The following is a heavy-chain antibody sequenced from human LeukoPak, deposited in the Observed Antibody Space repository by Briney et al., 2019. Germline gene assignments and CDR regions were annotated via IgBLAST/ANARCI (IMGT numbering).Heavy chain of an antibody. CDR3: ARQNNILTGYDI. D-gene: IGHD3-9*01. CDR1: GYSFTSYW. V-gene: IGHV5-51*01. J-gene: IGHJ3*02. Sequence: GESLKISCKGSGYSFTSYWIGWVRHMPRKGLEWMGIIYPGDSHTTYSPSFQGQVTISADKSISTAYLQWSSLKASDTAMYYCARQNNILTGYDIWGQGTMVTVSS. CDR2: IYPGDSHT.